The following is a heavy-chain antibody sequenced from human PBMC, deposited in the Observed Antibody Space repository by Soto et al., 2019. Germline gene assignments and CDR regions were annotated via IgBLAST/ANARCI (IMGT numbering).Heavy chain of an antibody. Sequence: SVKVSCKASRDTFSSYGISWVRQAPGQGLEWMGGIIPIFGTANYAQQFRGRVTISADESTSTAYMEVTSLRSEDTAVYYCARDDYDILTGYRSTPKGDSYYAGRVGWGAGSRV. CDR2: IIPIFGTA. D-gene: IGHD3-9*01. CDR3: ARDDYDILTGYRSTPKGDSYYAGRVG. V-gene: IGHV1-69*13. CDR1: RDTFSSYG. J-gene: IGHJ6*02.